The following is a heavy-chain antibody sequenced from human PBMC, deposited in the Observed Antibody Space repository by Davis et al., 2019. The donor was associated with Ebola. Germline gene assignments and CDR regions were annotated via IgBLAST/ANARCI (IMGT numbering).Heavy chain of an antibody. D-gene: IGHD3-10*01. CDR1: GGSFTAYF. CDR2: ISHHPDYT. J-gene: IGHJ5*02. V-gene: IGHV4-34*01. CDR3: ARDRRLCFRELSP. Sequence: SETLSLTCAVYGGSFTAYFWSWIRPPPGKGLEWIGEISHHPDYTNYNPSLKSRVTISVDPSKNQFSLKLSSVTAADTAVYYCARDRRLCFRELSPWGQGTLVTVSS.